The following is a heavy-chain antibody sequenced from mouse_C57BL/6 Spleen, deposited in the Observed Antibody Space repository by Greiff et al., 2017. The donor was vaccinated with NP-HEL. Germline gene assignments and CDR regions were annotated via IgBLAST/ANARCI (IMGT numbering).Heavy chain of an antibody. CDR2: ISSGGDYI. Sequence: EVKLVESGDGLVKPGGSLKLSCAASGFTFSSYAMSWVRQTPEKRLEWVAYISSGGDYIYYADTVKGRFTISRDNARNTLYLQMSSLKSEDTAMYYCTRGNYGSSSWYFEVWGTGTTVTVSS. J-gene: IGHJ1*03. D-gene: IGHD1-1*01. CDR1: GFTFSSYA. V-gene: IGHV5-9-1*02. CDR3: TRGNYGSSSWYFEV.